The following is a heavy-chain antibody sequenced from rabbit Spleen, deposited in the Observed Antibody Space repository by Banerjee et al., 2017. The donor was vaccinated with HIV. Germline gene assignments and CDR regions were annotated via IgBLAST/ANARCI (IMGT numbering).Heavy chain of an antibody. V-gene: IGHV1S40*01. J-gene: IGHJ4*01. CDR3: ARDLTGVIGWNFGW. CDR1: GFDLSNYYY. Sequence: QSLEESGGDLVKPGASLTLTCTASGFDLSNYYYMYWVRQAPGKGLEWIGCIYTGGSGGIYYASWAKGRFTFSKTSSTTVTLQVTSLTAADTATYFCARDLTGVIGWNFGWWGQGTLVTVS. D-gene: IGHD1-1*01. CDR2: IYTGGSGGI.